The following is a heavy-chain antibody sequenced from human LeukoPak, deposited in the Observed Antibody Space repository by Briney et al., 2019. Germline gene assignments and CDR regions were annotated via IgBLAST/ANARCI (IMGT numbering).Heavy chain of an antibody. J-gene: IGHJ1*01. CDR1: GGSFRGYY. CDR3: VRGGRSSWKPYKYFQH. V-gene: IGHV4-34*01. CDR2: INHSGRT. D-gene: IGHD6-13*01. Sequence: SETLSLTCAVHGGSFRGYYWSWIRQPPGEGLEWVGEINHSGRTNYNPSLKGRVTISVETSRNQFSLKLSSVTAADTAVYYCVRGGRSSWKPYKYFQHGGKGTLVTLS.